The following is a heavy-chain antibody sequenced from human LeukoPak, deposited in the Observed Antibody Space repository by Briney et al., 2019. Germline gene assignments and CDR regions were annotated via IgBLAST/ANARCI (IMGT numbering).Heavy chain of an antibody. J-gene: IGHJ3*02. Sequence: SEILSLTCTVSGGSISSYYWSWIRQPPGKGLEWIGYIYYSGSTNYNPSLKSRITISVDTSKNQFSLKLSSVTAADTAVYYCARSLWPGRDAFDIWGQGTMVTVSS. CDR2: IYYSGST. D-gene: IGHD2/OR15-2a*01. CDR3: ARSLWPGRDAFDI. V-gene: IGHV4-59*01. CDR1: GGSISSYY.